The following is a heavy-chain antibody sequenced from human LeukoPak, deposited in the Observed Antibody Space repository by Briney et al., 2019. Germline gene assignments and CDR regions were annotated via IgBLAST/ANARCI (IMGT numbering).Heavy chain of an antibody. Sequence: GGSLRLSCVASGFTYSHYGMNWVRQAPGKGLEWVSGITSDSRGIYYADSVKGRFTIYRDNAKNSLYLRMNSLRAEDTAVYYCAELGITMIGGVWGKRTTVTISS. J-gene: IGHJ6*04. D-gene: IGHD3-10*02. CDR2: ITSDSRGI. CDR1: GFTYSHYG. V-gene: IGHV3-21*01. CDR3: AELGITMIGGV.